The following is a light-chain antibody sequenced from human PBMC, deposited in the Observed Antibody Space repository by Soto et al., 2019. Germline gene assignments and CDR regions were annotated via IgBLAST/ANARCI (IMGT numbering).Light chain of an antibody. Sequence: QSVLTQPASVSGSPGQSITISCTGTSSDVGGYNYVSWYQQHPGKAPKLMIYEVSNRPSGVSNRFSSSKSGNTASLTISGLQAEDEADYYCSSYISSSTHLVFGGGTKLTVL. CDR1: SSDVGGYNY. J-gene: IGLJ2*01. V-gene: IGLV2-14*01. CDR3: SSYISSSTHLV. CDR2: EVS.